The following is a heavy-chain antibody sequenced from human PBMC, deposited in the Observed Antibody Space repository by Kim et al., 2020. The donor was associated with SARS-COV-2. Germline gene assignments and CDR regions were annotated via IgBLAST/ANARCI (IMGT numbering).Heavy chain of an antibody. Sequence: GGSLRLSCAASGFTFGSSWMNWVRQIPGKGLEWVANINPDGSQKRYVDSVKGRFTISRDNAENSVYLQMNSLTIDDTALYYCAAWFGDFNAWGQGTTVTVSS. V-gene: IGHV3-7*05. CDR1: GFTFGSSW. J-gene: IGHJ3*01. CDR3: AAWFGDFNA. D-gene: IGHD3-10*01. CDR2: INPDGSQK.